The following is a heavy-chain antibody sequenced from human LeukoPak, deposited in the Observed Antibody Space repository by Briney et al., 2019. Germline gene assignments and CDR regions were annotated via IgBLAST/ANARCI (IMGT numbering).Heavy chain of an antibody. CDR2: ISYDGGKK. CDR3: ARRAGAYSHPYDY. D-gene: IGHD4/OR15-4a*01. CDR1: GFTFNTYG. J-gene: IGHJ4*02. Sequence: GGSLRLSCEVSGFTFNTYGIHWVRQTPGKGLEWEALISYDGGKKYYTDSVKGRFTISRDNSKNTLYLQMNSLRAEDTAVYYCARRAGAYSHPYDYWGQGTLVTVSS. V-gene: IGHV3-30*03.